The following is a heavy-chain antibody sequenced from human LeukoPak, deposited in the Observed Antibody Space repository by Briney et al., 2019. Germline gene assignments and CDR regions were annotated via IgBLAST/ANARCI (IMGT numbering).Heavy chain of an antibody. CDR2: ISAYNGNT. D-gene: IGHD3-22*01. CDR3: ARVAPRRYYDSSGYYYNY. Sequence: GASVKVSCKASGHTFTSYGISWVRQAPGQGLEWMGWISAYNGNTNYAQKLQGRVTMTTDTSTSTAYMELRSLRSDDTAVYYCARVAPRRYYDSSGYYYNYWGQGTLVTVSS. CDR1: GHTFTSYG. V-gene: IGHV1-18*01. J-gene: IGHJ4*02.